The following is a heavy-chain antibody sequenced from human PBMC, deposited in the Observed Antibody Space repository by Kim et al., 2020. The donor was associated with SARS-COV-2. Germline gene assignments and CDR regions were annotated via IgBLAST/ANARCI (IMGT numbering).Heavy chain of an antibody. Sequence: GGSLRLSCAASGFTFSSYGMHWVRQAPGKGLEWVAVIWYDGSNKYYADSVKGRFTISRDNSKNTLYLQMNSLRAEDTAVYYCARDYYDSSGYLGYFDYWGQGTLVTVSS. J-gene: IGHJ4*02. CDR3: ARDYYDSSGYLGYFDY. CDR1: GFTFSSYG. V-gene: IGHV3-33*01. CDR2: IWYDGSNK. D-gene: IGHD3-22*01.